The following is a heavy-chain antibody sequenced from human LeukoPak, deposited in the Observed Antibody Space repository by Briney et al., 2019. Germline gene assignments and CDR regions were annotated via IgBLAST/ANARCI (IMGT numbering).Heavy chain of an antibody. D-gene: IGHD6-13*01. CDR3: ARAAGAGSDAFAF. CDR1: GCIFSGYA. J-gene: IGHJ3*01. V-gene: IGHV3-33*01. Sequence: GGSLRLSCAAAGCIFSGYAMHWVRPARGKGLEWVATIWYDGGNKYYADSVKGGFAIYRDNSKNTLYLQMSSLRAEDTAVYYCARAAGAGSDAFAFWGQGTMVTVSS. CDR2: IWYDGGNK.